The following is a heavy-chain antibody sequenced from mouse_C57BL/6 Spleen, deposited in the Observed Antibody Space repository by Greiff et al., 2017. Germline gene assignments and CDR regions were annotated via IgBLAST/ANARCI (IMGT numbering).Heavy chain of an antibody. CDR2: IYPGSGST. J-gene: IGHJ3*01. CDR1: GYTFTSYW. CDR3: ARNYYGSSYRFAY. V-gene: IGHV1-55*01. D-gene: IGHD1-1*01. Sequence: VQLQQPGAELVKPGASVKMSCKASGYTFTSYWITWVKQRPGQGLEWIGDIYPGSGSTNYNEKFKSKATLTVDTSPSTAYMQLSSLTSEDSAVYYCARNYYGSSYRFAYWGQGTLVTVSA.